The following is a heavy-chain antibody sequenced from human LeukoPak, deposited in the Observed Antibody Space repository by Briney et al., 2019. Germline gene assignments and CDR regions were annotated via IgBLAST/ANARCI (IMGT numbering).Heavy chain of an antibody. CDR2: FDPEDGET. V-gene: IGHV1-24*01. D-gene: IGHD3-3*01. J-gene: IGHJ4*02. CDR3: ATGGAHDFWSGYYAY. Sequence: ASVKVSCKVSGYTLTELSMHWVRQAPGKGLEWMGGFDPEDGETIYAQKFQGRVTMTEDTSTDTAYMELSSLRSEDTAVYYCATGGAHDFWSGYYAYWGQGTLVTVSS. CDR1: GYTLTELS.